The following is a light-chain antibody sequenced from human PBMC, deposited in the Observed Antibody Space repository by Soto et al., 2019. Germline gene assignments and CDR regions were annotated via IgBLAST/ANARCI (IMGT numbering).Light chain of an antibody. CDR3: QQCYFTPLT. Sequence: DIQMTQSPSSLSASVGDRVTITCRASQSVSHYLNWYQQRPGKAPNLLIYAASYLQSGVPSRFSGSGSGTDFTLTISSLQPEDFGTYYCQQCYFTPLTFGGGTKVEIK. V-gene: IGKV1-39*01. CDR1: QSVSHY. CDR2: AAS. J-gene: IGKJ4*01.